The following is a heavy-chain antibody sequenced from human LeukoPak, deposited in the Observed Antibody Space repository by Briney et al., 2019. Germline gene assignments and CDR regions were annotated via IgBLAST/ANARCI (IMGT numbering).Heavy chain of an antibody. V-gene: IGHV4-34*01. CDR3: PRTFDYYMDV. J-gene: IGHJ6*03. CDR2: INHSGTT. Sequence: SETLSLTCAVYGGSFNDYYWSWIRQPPGKGLEWIAEINHSGTTNYNPSLRSRVTMSVDTSKNQVSMNLSSVTAADAAVYYCPRTFDYYMDVWDKGTTVTVPS. CDR1: GGSFNDYY.